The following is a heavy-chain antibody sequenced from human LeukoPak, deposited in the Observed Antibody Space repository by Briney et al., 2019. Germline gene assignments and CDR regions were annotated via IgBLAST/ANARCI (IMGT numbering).Heavy chain of an antibody. Sequence: PGGSLRLSCAASGFTVSSNYMSWVRQAPGKGLDWVSVIYSGGNTYYADSVKGRFTISRDNSKNTLYLQMNSLRAEDTAVYYCASRPSGDYPYFDYWGQGTLVTVSS. CDR3: ASRPSGDYPYFDY. CDR1: GFTVSSNY. J-gene: IGHJ4*02. V-gene: IGHV3-66*01. D-gene: IGHD4-17*01. CDR2: IYSGGNT.